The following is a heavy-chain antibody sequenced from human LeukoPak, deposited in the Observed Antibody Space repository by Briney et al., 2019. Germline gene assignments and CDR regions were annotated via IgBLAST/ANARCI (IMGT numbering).Heavy chain of an antibody. CDR3: ARDYQGGYGSMDV. Sequence: GSLRLSFAASGFPFSSYWMSWVRQAPGKGLEGVANIKQDGSEKYYVDSVKGRFTISRDNAKNSLYLQMNSLRAEDTAVYYCARDYQGGYGSMDVWGKGTTVTVSS. CDR1: GFPFSSYW. D-gene: IGHD1-1*01. V-gene: IGHV3-7*01. J-gene: IGHJ6*04. CDR2: IKQDGSEK.